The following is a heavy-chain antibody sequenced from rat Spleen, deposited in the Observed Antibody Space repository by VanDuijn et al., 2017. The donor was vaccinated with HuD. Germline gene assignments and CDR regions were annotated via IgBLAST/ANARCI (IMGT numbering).Heavy chain of an antibody. V-gene: IGHV5-27*01. CDR1: GFTFSDFD. CDR3: TTLYVYYGLDYFDY. CDR2: ISTGGGSA. D-gene: IGHD1-6*01. J-gene: IGHJ2*01. Sequence: VQLVESGGGLVQPGRSLKLSCAASGFTFSDFDMAWVRQAPTKGLEWVATISTGGGSAYYRDSVKGRFTISRDNAKSTLYLQMNSLRSEDTATYYCTTLYVYYGLDYFDYWGQGVMVTVSS.